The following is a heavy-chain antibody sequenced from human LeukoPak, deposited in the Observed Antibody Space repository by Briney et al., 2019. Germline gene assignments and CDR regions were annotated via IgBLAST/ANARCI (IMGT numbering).Heavy chain of an antibody. CDR2: IYSGGDT. D-gene: IGHD2-15*01. Sequence: GGSLRLSCAASGFTVSSSHMTWVRQAVGKGLEWVSFIYSGGDTSYADSVKGRFTISRDNSKNTLYLQMNSLRAEDTAVYYCARDGGGGYCSGGSCYSDYWGQGTLVTVSS. CDR3: ARDGGGGYCSGGSCYSDY. CDR1: GFTVSSSH. J-gene: IGHJ4*02. V-gene: IGHV3-53*01.